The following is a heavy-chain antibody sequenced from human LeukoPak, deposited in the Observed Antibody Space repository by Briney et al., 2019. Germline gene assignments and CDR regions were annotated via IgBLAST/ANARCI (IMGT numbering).Heavy chain of an antibody. CDR1: GGSFSGYY. V-gene: IGHV4-34*01. J-gene: IGHJ3*02. D-gene: IGHD1-26*01. Sequence: PSETLSLTCAVYGGSFSGYYWSWIRQPPGKGLEWIGEINHSGSTNYNPSLKSRVTISVDTSKNQFSLKLSSVTAADTAVYYCARDPSYSGSYLVIWGQGTMVTVSS. CDR3: ARDPSYSGSYLVI. CDR2: INHSGST.